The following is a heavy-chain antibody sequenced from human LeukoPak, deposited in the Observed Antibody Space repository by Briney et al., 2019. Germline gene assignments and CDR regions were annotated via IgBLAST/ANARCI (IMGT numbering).Heavy chain of an antibody. CDR2: IYHSGST. D-gene: IGHD3-9*01. CDR3: ARARIDNRFTELRYFDWLGYYYYYYMDV. Sequence: SETLSLTCTVSGYSISSGYYWGWTRQPPGKGLEWIGSIYHSGSTYYNPSLKSRVTISVDTSKNQFSLKLSSVTAADTAVYYCARARIDNRFTELRYFDWLGYYYYYYMDVWGKGTTVTISS. V-gene: IGHV4-38-2*02. J-gene: IGHJ6*03. CDR1: GYSISSGYY.